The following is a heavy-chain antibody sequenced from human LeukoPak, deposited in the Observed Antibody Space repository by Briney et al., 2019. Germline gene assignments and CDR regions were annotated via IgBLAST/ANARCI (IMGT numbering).Heavy chain of an antibody. J-gene: IGHJ5*02. CDR2: ISPSSGAI. CDR3: ARDMGTSSWHAFDN. V-gene: IGHV3-48*01. Sequence: NWVRQTPGKGLEWVSYISPSSGAIHYADSVKGRFTISGDNAKNSLSLHMNSLRAEDTAVYYCARDMGTSSWHAFDNWGQGTLVTVSS. D-gene: IGHD6-13*01.